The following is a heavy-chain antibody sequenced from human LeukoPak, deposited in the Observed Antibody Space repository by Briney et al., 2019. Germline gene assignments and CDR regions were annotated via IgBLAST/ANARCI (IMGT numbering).Heavy chain of an antibody. J-gene: IGHJ6*03. D-gene: IGHD1-26*01. CDR1: GGSISSGGYY. CDR3: ARESSGSYLRFYMDV. V-gene: IGHV4-31*03. Sequence: KPSETLSLTCTVSGGSISSGGYYWSWIRQHPGKGLEWIGYIYYSGSTYYNPSLKSRVTISVDTSKNQFSLKLSSVTAADTAVYYCARESSGSYLRFYMDVWGKGTTVTVSS. CDR2: IYYSGST.